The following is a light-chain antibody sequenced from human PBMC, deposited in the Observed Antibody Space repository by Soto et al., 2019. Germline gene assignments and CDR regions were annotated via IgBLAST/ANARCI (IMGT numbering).Light chain of an antibody. V-gene: IGKV1-5*01. J-gene: IGKJ1*01. CDR3: QQYNNWPPVT. CDR1: QSISSW. CDR2: DAS. Sequence: IHMTQSPSTLSASVGDRFTITFRASQSISSWLAWYQQKPGKAPKLLIYDASSLESGVPSRFSGSGSGTEFTLTISSLQSEDFAVYYCQQYNNWPPVTFGQGTKVDI.